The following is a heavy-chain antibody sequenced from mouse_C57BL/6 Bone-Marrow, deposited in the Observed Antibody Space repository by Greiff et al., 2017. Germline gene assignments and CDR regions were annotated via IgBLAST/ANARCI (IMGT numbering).Heavy chain of an antibody. CDR3: ARGRFAY. J-gene: IGHJ3*01. CDR2: INPSTGGT. Sequence: EVQLQQSGPELVKPGASVKISCKASGYSFTGYYMTWVKQSPEKSLEWIGEINPSTGGTTYNQKFKAKATLTVDKSSSTAYMQLKSLTSEDSAVYYCARGRFAYWGQGTLVTVSA. CDR1: GYSFTGYY. V-gene: IGHV1-42*01.